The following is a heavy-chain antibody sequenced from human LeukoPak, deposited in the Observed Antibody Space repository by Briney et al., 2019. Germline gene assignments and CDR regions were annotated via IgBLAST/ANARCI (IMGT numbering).Heavy chain of an antibody. CDR3: ARDLSRGYYYGSGPMDV. D-gene: IGHD3-10*01. Sequence: PSVKVSCKASGGTFSSYAISWVRQAPGQGLEWMGRIIPILGIANYAQKFQGRVTITADKSTSTAYMKLSSLRSEDTAVYYCARDLSRGYYYGSGPMDVWGQGTTVTVSS. CDR1: GGTFSSYA. J-gene: IGHJ6*02. V-gene: IGHV1-69*04. CDR2: IIPILGIA.